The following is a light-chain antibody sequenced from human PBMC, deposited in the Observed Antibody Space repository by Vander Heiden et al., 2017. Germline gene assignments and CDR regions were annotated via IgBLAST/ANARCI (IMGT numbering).Light chain of an antibody. J-gene: IGLJ1*01. CDR3: QAWDNSTYV. V-gene: IGLV3-1*01. CDR2: QDS. CDR1: KLGDKY. Sequence: SYELTQPPSVSVSPGQTASITCSGDKLGDKYACWYQQKPGQSPVLVIYQDSKRPSGIPERFSGSNSGNTATLTISGTQARDEADYYCQAWDNSTYVFGTGTKVNVL.